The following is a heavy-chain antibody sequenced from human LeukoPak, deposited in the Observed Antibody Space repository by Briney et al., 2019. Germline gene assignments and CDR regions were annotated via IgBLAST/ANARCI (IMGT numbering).Heavy chain of an antibody. V-gene: IGHV3-66*01. J-gene: IGHJ3*02. Sequence: GGSLRLSCAASGFTVSSNYMSWVRQAPGKGLEWVSVFYSGGSTYYADSVKGRFTISRDNSKNTLYLQMNSLRADDTAVYYCARDQFIVGGSHAFDIWGQGTMVTVSS. CDR1: GFTVSSNY. CDR2: FYSGGST. D-gene: IGHD3-10*01. CDR3: ARDQFIVGGSHAFDI.